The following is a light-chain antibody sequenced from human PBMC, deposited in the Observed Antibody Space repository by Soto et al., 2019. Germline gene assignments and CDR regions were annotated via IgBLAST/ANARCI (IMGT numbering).Light chain of an antibody. V-gene: IGLV1-40*01. J-gene: IGLJ2*01. Sequence: QSVLTQPPSVSGAPGQRVTISCTGSSSNIGAGYDVHWYQQLPGTAPKLLIYGNSNRPSGVPDRFSGSKSGTSASLAITGLQAEDEAEYYCSSYTGSSINTVVFGGGTKVTVL. CDR2: GNS. CDR1: SSNIGAGYD. CDR3: SSYTGSSINTVV.